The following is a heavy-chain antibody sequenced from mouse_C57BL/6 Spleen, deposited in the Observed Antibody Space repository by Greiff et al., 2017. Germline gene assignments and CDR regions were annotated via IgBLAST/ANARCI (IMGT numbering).Heavy chain of an antibody. D-gene: IGHD2-3*01. CDR1: GYTFTDYY. V-gene: IGHV1-26*01. J-gene: IGHJ3*01. Sequence: EVQLQQSGPELVKPGASVKISCKASGYTFTDYYMNWVKQSHGKSLEWIGDINPNNGGTSYNQKFKGKATLTVDKSSSTAYMELRSLTSEDSAVYYGARDGYYAWFAYWGQGTLVTVSA. CDR2: INPNNGGT. CDR3: ARDGYYAWFAY.